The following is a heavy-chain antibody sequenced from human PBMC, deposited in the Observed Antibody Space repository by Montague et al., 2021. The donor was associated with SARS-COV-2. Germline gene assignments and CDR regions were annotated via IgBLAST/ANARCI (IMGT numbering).Heavy chain of an antibody. D-gene: IGHD2-15*01. J-gene: IGHJ4*02. CDR1: GGSFSAYY. Sequence: SETLSLTCAVYGGSFSAYYWSWIRQPPGRGLEWIGEINHSGTTNYKSSLESRLSMSVDTSKNQFSLNLSSLTAADTAFYYCARLGYCSETLCSFDFWGQGTLVTVSS. CDR3: ARLGYCSETLCSFDF. CDR2: INHSGTT. V-gene: IGHV4-34*10.